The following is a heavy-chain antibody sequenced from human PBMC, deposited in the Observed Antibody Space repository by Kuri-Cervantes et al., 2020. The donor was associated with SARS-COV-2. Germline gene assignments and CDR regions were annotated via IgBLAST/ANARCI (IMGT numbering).Heavy chain of an antibody. CDR2: ISAYNGNT. Sequence: ASVKVSCKASGYTFTSYGISWVRQAPGQGLEWMGWISAYNGNTNYAQKLQGRVTMTTDTSTSTAYMELSSLRSEDTAVYYCARGGLLGPAVGYYGMDVWGQGTTVTVSS. V-gene: IGHV1-18*01. CDR3: ARGGLLGPAVGYYGMDV. CDR1: GYTFTSYG. J-gene: IGHJ6*02. D-gene: IGHD1-26*01.